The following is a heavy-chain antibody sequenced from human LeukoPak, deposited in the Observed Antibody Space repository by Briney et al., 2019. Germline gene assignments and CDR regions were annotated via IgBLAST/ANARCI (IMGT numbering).Heavy chain of an antibody. CDR3: ATIQSWKFDY. D-gene: IGHD5-18*01. Sequence: GGSLRLSCAASGFAFSSYAMHWVRQAPGKGLEWVSAISGSGGSTYYADSVKGRFTISRDNSKNTLYLQMNSLRAEDTSVYYCATIQSWKFDYWGQGNLVTVSS. CDR1: GFAFSSYA. CDR2: ISGSGGST. V-gene: IGHV3-23*01. J-gene: IGHJ4*02.